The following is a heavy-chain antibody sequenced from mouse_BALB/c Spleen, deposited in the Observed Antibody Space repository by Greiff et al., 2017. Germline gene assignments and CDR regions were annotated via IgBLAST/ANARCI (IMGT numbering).Heavy chain of an antibody. CDR1: GFTFSSYT. J-gene: IGHJ2*01. CDR3: ARRSMGYGNRYFDY. Sequence: EVKLVESGGGLVKPGGSLKLSCAASGFTFSSYTMSWVRQTPEKRLEWVATISSGGGNTYYPDSVKGRFTISRDNAKNNLYLQMSSLRSEDTALYYCARRSMGYGNRYFDYWGQGTTLTVSS. CDR2: ISSGGGNT. V-gene: IGHV5-9*03. D-gene: IGHD2-10*02.